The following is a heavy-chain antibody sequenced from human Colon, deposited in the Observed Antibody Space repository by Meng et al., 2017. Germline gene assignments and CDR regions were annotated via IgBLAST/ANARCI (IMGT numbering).Heavy chain of an antibody. CDR2: IYYSGST. Sequence: QLQLQESGPGLCKPSVPLSLTCTGAGGSISSISYYWGWIRQPPGKGLEWIGSIYYSGSTYYNPSLKSSVTISVDTSKNQFSLKLSSVTAADTAVYYCARGRYSGYLPWGQGTLVTVSS. V-gene: IGHV4-39*07. D-gene: IGHD5-12*01. CDR1: GGSISSISYY. J-gene: IGHJ5*02. CDR3: ARGRYSGYLP.